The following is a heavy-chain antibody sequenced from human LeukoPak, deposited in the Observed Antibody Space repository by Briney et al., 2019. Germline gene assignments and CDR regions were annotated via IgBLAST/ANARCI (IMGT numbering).Heavy chain of an antibody. D-gene: IGHD2-15*01. CDR2: ISSSSSTI. Sequence: GGSLRLSCAASGFTFSSYSMNWVRQAPGKGLEWVSYISSSSSTIYYADSVKGRFTISRDNSKNTLYLQMNSLRAEDTAVYYCAKSLLVRRFVVVVAARGSPAFDIWGQGTMVTVSS. J-gene: IGHJ3*02. CDR1: GFTFSSYS. V-gene: IGHV3-48*01. CDR3: AKSLLVRRFVVVVAARGSPAFDI.